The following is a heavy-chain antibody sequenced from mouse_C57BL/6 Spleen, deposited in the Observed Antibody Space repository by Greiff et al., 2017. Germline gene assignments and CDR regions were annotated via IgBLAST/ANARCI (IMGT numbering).Heavy chain of an antibody. CDR2: IDPNSGGT. V-gene: IGHV1-72*01. Sequence: VQLQQPGAELVKPGASVKLSCKASGYTFTSYWMHWVKQRPGRGLEWIGRIDPNSGGTKYNEKFKSKATLTVDKPSSTAYMQLSSRTSEDSAVYYCAKAYGSSYHAMDYWGQGTSVTVSS. J-gene: IGHJ4*01. D-gene: IGHD1-1*01. CDR1: GYTFTSYW. CDR3: AKAYGSSYHAMDY.